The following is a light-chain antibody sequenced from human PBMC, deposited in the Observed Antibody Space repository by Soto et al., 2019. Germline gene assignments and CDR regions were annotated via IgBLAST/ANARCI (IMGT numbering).Light chain of an antibody. CDR3: AAWDDSLNGFYF. CDR1: SSDVGGYNY. V-gene: IGLV2-14*01. Sequence: QSALTQPASVSGSPGQSITISCTGTSSDVGGYNYVSWYQQHPGKAPKLMIYEVSNRPSGVSNRFSGSKSGNTASLTISGLQSVDEGDYYCAAWDDSLNGFYFFGTVTKLTVL. CDR2: EVS. J-gene: IGLJ1*01.